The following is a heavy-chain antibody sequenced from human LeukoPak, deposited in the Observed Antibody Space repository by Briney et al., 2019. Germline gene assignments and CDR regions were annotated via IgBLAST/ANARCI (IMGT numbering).Heavy chain of an antibody. CDR1: GGTFTSYA. CDR2: IIPVFGTA. V-gene: IGHV1-69*13. D-gene: IGHD2-2*01. Sequence: ASVKVSCKAAGGTFTSYAISWVRQAPAQGLEWMGGIIPVFGTAIYAQTFRGRGTITSDESTSTAYMALRTLRSEAAAADYCASRGIVILPPDIAHHEALHICGQGTMVTVSS. CDR3: ASRGIVILPPDIAHHEALHI. J-gene: IGHJ3*02.